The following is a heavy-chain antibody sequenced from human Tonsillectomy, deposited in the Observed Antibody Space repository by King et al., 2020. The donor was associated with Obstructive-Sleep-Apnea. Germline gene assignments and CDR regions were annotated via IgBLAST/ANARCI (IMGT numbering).Heavy chain of an antibody. D-gene: IGHD3-10*01. J-gene: IGHJ4*02. CDR1: GYTFTGYY. CDR3: ARAPPDYYGSGSYYLDY. CDR2: INPNSGGT. Sequence: VQLVESGAEVKKPGASVKVSCKASGYTFTGYYMHWVRQAPGQGLEWMGWINPNSGGTNYAQKFQGRVTMTRDTSISTAYMELSRLRSDDTAVYYCARAPPDYYGSGSYYLDYWGQGTLVTVSS. V-gene: IGHV1-2*02.